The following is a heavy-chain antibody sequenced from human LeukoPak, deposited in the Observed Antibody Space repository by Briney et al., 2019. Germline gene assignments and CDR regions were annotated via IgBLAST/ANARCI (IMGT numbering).Heavy chain of an antibody. Sequence: SETLSLTCTVSGGSISSSYYYWGWIRQPPGKGLEWIGSIYNSGSTHYNPSLKSRVTISVDTSKNQFSLKLSSVTAADTAMYYCARKDGDGWGQGTLVTVSS. CDR2: IYNSGST. CDR3: ARKDGDG. CDR1: GGSISSSYYY. V-gene: IGHV4-39*07. J-gene: IGHJ4*02. D-gene: IGHD5-24*01.